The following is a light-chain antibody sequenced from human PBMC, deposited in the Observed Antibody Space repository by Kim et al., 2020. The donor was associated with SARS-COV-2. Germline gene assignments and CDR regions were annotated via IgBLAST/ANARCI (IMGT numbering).Light chain of an antibody. CDR3: QQYGSSPRT. CDR2: GAS. Sequence: EIVLTQSPGTLSLSPGERATLSCRASQSISSNYLAWYQQKPGQAPRLLIYGASSRATGIPDRFSGSGSGTDFTLTISRLEPEDFAVYYCQQYGSSPRTCGQGTKVDIK. J-gene: IGKJ1*01. CDR1: QSISSNY. V-gene: IGKV3-20*01.